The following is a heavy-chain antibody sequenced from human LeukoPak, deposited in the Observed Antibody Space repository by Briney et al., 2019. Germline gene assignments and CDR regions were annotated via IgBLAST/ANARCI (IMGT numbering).Heavy chain of an antibody. CDR2: IYPGDSDT. Sequence: GESLKISCKGSGYSFTSYWIGWVRQMPGKGLEWMGIIYPGDSDTRYSPSFQGQVTISADKSISTAYLQWSSLKASDTAMYYCASQDRYCSGGSCCSFDYWGQGTLVTVSS. J-gene: IGHJ4*02. CDR3: ASQDRYCSGGSCCSFDY. D-gene: IGHD2-15*01. CDR1: GYSFTSYW. V-gene: IGHV5-51*01.